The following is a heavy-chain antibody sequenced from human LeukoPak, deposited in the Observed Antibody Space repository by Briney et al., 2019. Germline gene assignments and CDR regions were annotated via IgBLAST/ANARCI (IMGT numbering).Heavy chain of an antibody. Sequence: SETLSLTCAVSGGSITIGTWWTWVRQPPGQGLEWIGEVYYSGSPNYNSSLKSRVTISLDKTKNQFLLNLTAVTAADTAVYYCARGPRKWGQGTMVTVSS. CDR3: ARGPRK. CDR1: GGSITIGTW. V-gene: IGHV4-4*02. CDR2: VYYSGSP. J-gene: IGHJ3*01.